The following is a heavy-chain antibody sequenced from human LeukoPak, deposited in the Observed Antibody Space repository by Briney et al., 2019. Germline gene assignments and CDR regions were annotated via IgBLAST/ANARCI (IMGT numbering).Heavy chain of an antibody. CDR2: IYYSGST. CDR1: GGSISSYY. J-gene: IGHJ4*02. Sequence: SGTLSLTCTVSGGSISSYYWSWIRQPPGKGLEWVGYIYYSGSTNYNPSLKSRVTISVATSKNQFSLKLSPVTAAHTAVYYCARHQQEVAGTLDYWGQGTLVTVSS. CDR3: ARHQQEVAGTLDY. D-gene: IGHD6-19*01. V-gene: IGHV4-59*08.